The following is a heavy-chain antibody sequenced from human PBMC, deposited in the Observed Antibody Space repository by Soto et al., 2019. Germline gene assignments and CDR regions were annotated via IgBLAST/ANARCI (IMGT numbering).Heavy chain of an antibody. J-gene: IGHJ4*02. V-gene: IGHV4-59*01. D-gene: IGHD3-3*01. CDR3: ARVFGNFWSGYHVDY. Sequence: SETLSLTCTVYGGSINSNYCSWIRQPPGKVLEWIGHIYYSRNTYYNPSLKSRVTISVDTSKNQFSLKLTSVTAADTAVYYCARVFGNFWSGYHVDYWGQGTLVTVSS. CDR1: GGSINSNY. CDR2: IYYSRNT.